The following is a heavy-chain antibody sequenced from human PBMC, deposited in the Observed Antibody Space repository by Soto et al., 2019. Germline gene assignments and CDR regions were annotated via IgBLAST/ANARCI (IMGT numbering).Heavy chain of an antibody. CDR1: GFTFSSYA. J-gene: IGHJ6*02. Sequence: QVQLVESGGGVVQPGRSLRLSCAASGFTFSSYAMHWVRQAPGKGLEWVAVISYDGSNKCYADSVKGRFTISRDNSKNTLYLQMNSLRAEDTAVYYCAREGVVPAAIYDYYYGMDVWGQGTTVTVSS. CDR2: ISYDGSNK. CDR3: AREGVVPAAIYDYYYGMDV. V-gene: IGHV3-30-3*01. D-gene: IGHD2-2*01.